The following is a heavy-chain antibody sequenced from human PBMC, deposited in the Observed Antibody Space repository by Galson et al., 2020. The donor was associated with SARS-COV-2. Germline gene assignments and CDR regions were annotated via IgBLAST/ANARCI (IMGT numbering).Heavy chain of an antibody. J-gene: IGHJ5*02. CDR1: GFTFSSYG. D-gene: IGHD6-13*01. CDR3: AGNIAAAGRGGWFDP. CDR2: ISYDGSNK. V-gene: IGHV3-30*03. Sequence: GGSLRLSCAASGFTFSSYGVHWVRQAPGKGLEWVAVISYDGSNKYYADSVKGRFTISRDNSKNTLYLQMNSLRAEDTAVYYCAGNIAAAGRGGWFDPWGQGTLVTVSS.